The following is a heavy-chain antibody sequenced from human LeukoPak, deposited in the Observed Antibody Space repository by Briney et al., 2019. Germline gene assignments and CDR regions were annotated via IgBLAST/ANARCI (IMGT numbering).Heavy chain of an antibody. V-gene: IGHV3-48*03. J-gene: IGHJ6*04. Sequence: SGGSLRLSCAASGFTISSYEMNSVRQARGKGLECVSYISSSGRTIYYADSVKGRFTISRDNAKNSLYLQMNSLRADDTAVYYCARADWSLYYGMDVWGKGTTVTVSS. CDR1: GFTISSYE. CDR3: ARADWSLYYGMDV. CDR2: ISSSGRTI. D-gene: IGHD3/OR15-3a*01.